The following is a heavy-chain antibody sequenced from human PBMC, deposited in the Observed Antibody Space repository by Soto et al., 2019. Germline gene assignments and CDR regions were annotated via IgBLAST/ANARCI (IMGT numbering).Heavy chain of an antibody. CDR1: GFTFRNYA. Sequence: PGGSLRLSCAASGFTFRNYAMTWARQAPGKGLEWVSSLLRSGSSAYYADSVRGRFTISSDTSANSLYLQMDNLRAEDTAIYYCAKDAISGDGIWLMDSWGQGTVVTVPQ. CDR2: LLRSGSSA. J-gene: IGHJ5*02. CDR3: AKDAISGDGIWLMDS. V-gene: IGHV3-23*01. D-gene: IGHD4-17*01.